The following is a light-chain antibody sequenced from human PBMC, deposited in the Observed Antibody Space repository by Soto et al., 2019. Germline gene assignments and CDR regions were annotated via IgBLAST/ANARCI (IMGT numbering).Light chain of an antibody. Sequence: EIVLTQSPATLSLSPGERATLSCRASQSVSSSLAWYQQKPGQAPRLLIYDASNRATGIPARFGGSGSGTDFTLPISSLDPEDFAIYYCQQRSNWPPLTFGGGTKVEIK. CDR1: QSVSSS. CDR3: QQRSNWPPLT. J-gene: IGKJ4*01. CDR2: DAS. V-gene: IGKV3-11*01.